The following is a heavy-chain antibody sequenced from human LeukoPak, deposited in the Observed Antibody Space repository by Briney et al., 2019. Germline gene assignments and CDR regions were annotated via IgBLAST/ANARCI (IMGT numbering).Heavy chain of an antibody. Sequence: ASVKVSCKASGYTFTSYGISWVRQAPGQGLEWMGWISTHNGDTKFAQKLQGRLTMTTDTSTSTAYMELRSLGSDDTAIYYCARGYCGGDCLLDYWGQGTLVTVSS. CDR1: GYTFTSYG. CDR2: ISTHNGDT. D-gene: IGHD2-21*02. J-gene: IGHJ4*02. CDR3: ARGYCGGDCLLDY. V-gene: IGHV1-18*01.